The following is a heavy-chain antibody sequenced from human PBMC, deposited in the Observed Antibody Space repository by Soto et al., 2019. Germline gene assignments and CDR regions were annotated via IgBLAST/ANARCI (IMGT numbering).Heavy chain of an antibody. V-gene: IGHV3-33*01. CDR3: AREVNYNRGWNYFGY. J-gene: IGHJ4*02. D-gene: IGHD3-10*01. Sequence: QVRLMESGGGVVQPGTSLRLSCVGSGFTFSSYGMHWVRQAPGKGLEWVAVIWSDGSNQYYGDSVKGRFTISRDNSKNTLYLQMDSLRVEDTAVYYCAREVNYNRGWNYFGYWGQGTLVTVSS. CDR1: GFTFSSYG. CDR2: IWSDGSNQ.